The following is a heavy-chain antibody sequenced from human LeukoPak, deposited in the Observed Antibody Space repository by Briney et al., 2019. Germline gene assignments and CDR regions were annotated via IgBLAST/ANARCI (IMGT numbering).Heavy chain of an antibody. Sequence: GGSLRLSCAASGFTFSSYSLSWVRQAPGKGLEWVSSISTSSSYIYYADSVKGRFTISRHNAKNSLYLQMNSLRAEDSAVYFCARENYYNSGSFSYWYFDLWGRGTLVTVSS. J-gene: IGHJ2*01. V-gene: IGHV3-21*01. D-gene: IGHD3-10*01. CDR3: ARENYYNSGSFSYWYFDL. CDR2: ISTSSSYI. CDR1: GFTFSSYS.